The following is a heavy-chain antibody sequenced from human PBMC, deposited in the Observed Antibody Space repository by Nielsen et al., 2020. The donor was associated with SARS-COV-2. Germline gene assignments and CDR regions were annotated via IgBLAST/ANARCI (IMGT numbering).Heavy chain of an antibody. Sequence: LETLSLTCAVSGGSISSSNWWSWVHQPPGKGLEWIGEIYHSGSTNYNPSLKSRVTISVDKSKNQFSLKLSPVTAADTAVYYCASSSGWIDYWGQGTLVTVSS. CDR2: IYHSGST. D-gene: IGHD6-19*01. J-gene: IGHJ4*02. V-gene: IGHV4-4*02. CDR1: GGSISSSNW. CDR3: ASSSGWIDY.